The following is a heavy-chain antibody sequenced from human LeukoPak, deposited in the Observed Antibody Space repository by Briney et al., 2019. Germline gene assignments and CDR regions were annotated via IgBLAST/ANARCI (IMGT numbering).Heavy chain of an antibody. CDR3: AKDIEEWLVKGGGCFDY. CDR1: GFIFSNSA. J-gene: IGHJ4*02. CDR2: ISYDGSNK. V-gene: IGHV3-30*18. D-gene: IGHD6-19*01. Sequence: GGSLRLSCAASGFIFSNSAMHWVRQAPGKGLEWVAVISYDGSNKYYADSVKGRFTISRGNSKNTLYLQMNSLRAEDTAVYYCAKDIEEWLVKGGGCFDYWGQGTLVTVSS.